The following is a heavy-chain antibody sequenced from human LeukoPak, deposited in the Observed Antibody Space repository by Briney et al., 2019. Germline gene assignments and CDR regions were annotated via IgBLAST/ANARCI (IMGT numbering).Heavy chain of an antibody. CDR3: AKGALHDYLDY. D-gene: IGHD4-11*01. CDR2: ISWNSGSI. Sequence: GGSLRLSCAASGFTFDDYAMHWVRQAPGKGLEWVSGISWNSGSIGYADSVKGRFTISRDNAKNSLYLQMNSLRAEDTALYYCAKGALHDYLDYWGQGTLVTVSS. J-gene: IGHJ4*02. CDR1: GFTFDDYA. V-gene: IGHV3-9*01.